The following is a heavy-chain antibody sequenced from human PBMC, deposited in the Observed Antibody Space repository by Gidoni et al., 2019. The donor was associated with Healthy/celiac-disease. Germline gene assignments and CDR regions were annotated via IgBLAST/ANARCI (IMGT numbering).Heavy chain of an antibody. CDR3: AKVLDFWSQTGPLRN. Sequence: EVQLVESGGGLVQPGGSLRLSCAASGFTCSSYAMSWVRQAPGKGLEWFSAISGSGVSTYYADSVKGRFTISRDNSKNTLYLQMNSLRAEDTAVYYCAKVLDFWSQTGPLRNWGQGTLVTVSS. CDR1: GFTCSSYA. D-gene: IGHD3-3*01. CDR2: ISGSGVST. V-gene: IGHV3-23*04. J-gene: IGHJ4*02.